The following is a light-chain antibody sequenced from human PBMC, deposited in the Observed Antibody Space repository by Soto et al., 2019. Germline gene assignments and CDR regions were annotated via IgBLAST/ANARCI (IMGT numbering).Light chain of an antibody. CDR1: QSVNQK. Sequence: EIVLTQSPATLSVSPGERATLSCRASQSVNQKLGWYQQKPGQAPRLLIYVASYRATGIPARFSGSGSGTEYTLTISNLQAEDFAVYYCQQHNNWPPITFGQGTRLEIK. CDR2: VAS. CDR3: QQHNNWPPIT. V-gene: IGKV3-15*01. J-gene: IGKJ5*01.